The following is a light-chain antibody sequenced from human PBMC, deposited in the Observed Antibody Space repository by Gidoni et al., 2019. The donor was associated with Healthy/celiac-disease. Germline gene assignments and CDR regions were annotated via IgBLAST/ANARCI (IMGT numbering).Light chain of an antibody. Sequence: SYELTQPPSVSVSPGQTERITCSGDALPQKYDYWYQHKSSQAPVLVIYEDSNRTCGIAERVSGSSSGTMDTLTLSGAQVEDVDDYYCYSTDSSGNNRVFGGGTKLTVL. CDR1: ALPQKY. V-gene: IGLV3-10*03. CDR3: YSTDSSGNNRV. J-gene: IGLJ3*02. CDR2: EDS.